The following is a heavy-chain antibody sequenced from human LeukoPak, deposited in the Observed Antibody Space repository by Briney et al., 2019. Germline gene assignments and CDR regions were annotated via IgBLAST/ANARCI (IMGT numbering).Heavy chain of an antibody. CDR2: MSWNGDNI. CDR1: GFTFDDYA. CDR3: AKDGSSHSNMLTAYDY. V-gene: IGHV3-9*01. Sequence: GGSLRLSCVASGFTFDDYAMHWVRQAPGKGLEWVSAMSWNGDNIAYADSVKGRFTISRDNAKNSLYLQMNSLRPEDTAVYYCAKDGSSHSNMLTAYDYWGQGTLVTVSS. D-gene: IGHD3-16*01. J-gene: IGHJ4*02.